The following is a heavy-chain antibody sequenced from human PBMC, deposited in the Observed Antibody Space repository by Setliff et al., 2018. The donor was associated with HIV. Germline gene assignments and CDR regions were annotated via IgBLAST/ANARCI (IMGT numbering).Heavy chain of an antibody. Sequence: PGGSLRLSCAASGFTFSSYSMNWVRQAPGKGLEWFSNIWTSSRISYGASVRGRFTISRDNAKNSLYLQMDSLRAEDTAVYYCATILVNQQPYRYFDYWGQGTLVTVSS. J-gene: IGHJ4*02. V-gene: IGHV3-48*01. CDR2: IWTSSRI. D-gene: IGHD6-13*01. CDR1: GFTFSSYS. CDR3: ATILVNQQPYRYFDY.